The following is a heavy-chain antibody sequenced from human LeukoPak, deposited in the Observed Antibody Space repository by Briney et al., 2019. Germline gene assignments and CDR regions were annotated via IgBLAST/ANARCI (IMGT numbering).Heavy chain of an antibody. CDR2: ISAYNGNT. J-gene: IGHJ4*02. CDR3: ARDYSYSSSSSFDY. CDR1: GYTFTSYG. V-gene: IGHV1-18*01. D-gene: IGHD6-6*01. Sequence: ASVKVSCKASGYTFTSYGISWVRQAPGQGLEWMGWISAYNGNTNYAQKLQGRVTMTTDTSTSTAYMELRSLRSDDTAVYYCARDYSYSSSSSFDYWGQGTLVTVSS.